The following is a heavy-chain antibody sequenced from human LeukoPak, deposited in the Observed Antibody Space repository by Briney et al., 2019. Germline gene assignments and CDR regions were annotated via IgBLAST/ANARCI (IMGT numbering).Heavy chain of an antibody. Sequence: ASVKVSCKASGYSFTTYYMHWVRQAPGQGLEWMGIINPSGGSTSYAQKFQGRVSMTRDTSSSTVYMELSSLRAEDTAVYYCAREGRGGYNFWGQGTLVTVSS. CDR2: INPSGGST. D-gene: IGHD5-18*01. CDR3: AREGRGGYNF. V-gene: IGHV1-46*01. CDR1: GYSFTTYY. J-gene: IGHJ4*02.